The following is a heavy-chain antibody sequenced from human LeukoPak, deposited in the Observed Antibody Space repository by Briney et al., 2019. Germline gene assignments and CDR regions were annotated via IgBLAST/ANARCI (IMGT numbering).Heavy chain of an antibody. Sequence: GGSLRLSCAASGFTFSSYSMNWVRQAPGKGLEWVSSISSSGTYVYYADSVKGRFTISRDNAKNSLSLQMNSLRADDAAVYYCARLEVVITTLSGMDVWGQGTTVTVSS. D-gene: IGHD3-22*01. CDR3: ARLEVVITTLSGMDV. V-gene: IGHV3-21*01. J-gene: IGHJ6*02. CDR1: GFTFSSYS. CDR2: ISSSGTYV.